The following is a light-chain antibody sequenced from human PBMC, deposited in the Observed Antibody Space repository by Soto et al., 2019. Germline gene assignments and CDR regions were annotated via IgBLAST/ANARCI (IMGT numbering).Light chain of an antibody. CDR2: GAS. CDR3: QQYNSWPLT. V-gene: IGKV3D-15*01. J-gene: IGKJ5*01. CDR1: QSITSS. Sequence: DIVLTQSPATLSLSPGERASLSCGASQSITSSFLAWYQQKPGQAPRLLIYGASSRATGIPDRFSGSGSGTEFTLTISSLQSEDFAVYYCQQYNSWPLTFGGGTRLEVK.